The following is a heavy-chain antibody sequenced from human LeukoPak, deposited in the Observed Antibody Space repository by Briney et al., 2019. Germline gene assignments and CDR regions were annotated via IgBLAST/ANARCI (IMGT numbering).Heavy chain of an antibody. CDR1: GGSFSGYY. CDR2: IYYSGST. V-gene: IGHV4-34*01. D-gene: IGHD2/OR15-2a*01. Sequence: SSETLSLTCAVYGGSFSGYYWSWIRRPPGKGLEWIGSIYYSGSTYYNPSLKSRVTISVDTSKNQFSLKLRSVTAADTAVYYCAKPTSRLGSFDYWGQGTLVTVSS. J-gene: IGHJ4*02. CDR3: AKPTSRLGSFDY.